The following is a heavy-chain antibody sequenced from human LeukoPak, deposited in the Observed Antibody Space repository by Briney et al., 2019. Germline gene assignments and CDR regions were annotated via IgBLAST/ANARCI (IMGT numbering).Heavy chain of an antibody. CDR3: TTRDPNAFDI. V-gene: IGHV3-73*01. J-gene: IGHJ3*02. Sequence: GGSLRLSCAASGFTFSGSAMHWVRQASGKGLEWVGRIRSKANSYATAYAASVKGRFTISRDDSKNTAYLQMNSLKTEDTAVYYCTTRDPNAFDIWGQGTMVTVSS. CDR2: IRSKANSYAT. CDR1: GFTFSGSA.